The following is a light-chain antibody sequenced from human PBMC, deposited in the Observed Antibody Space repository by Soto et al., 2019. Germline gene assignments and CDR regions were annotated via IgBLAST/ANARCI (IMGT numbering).Light chain of an antibody. CDR1: QSVSSSY. CDR3: QQYGSSPVVT. Sequence: EIVLTQSPGTLSLSPGERATLSCRASQSVSSSYLAWYQQKPGQAPRILIYGASSRATGIPDRFSGSGSGTDFTLTISGLEPEDFAVYYCQQYGSSPVVTFGPGTKVDIK. J-gene: IGKJ3*01. V-gene: IGKV3-20*01. CDR2: GAS.